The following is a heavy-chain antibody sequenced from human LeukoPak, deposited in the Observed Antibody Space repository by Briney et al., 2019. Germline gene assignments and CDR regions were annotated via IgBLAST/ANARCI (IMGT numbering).Heavy chain of an antibody. J-gene: IGHJ4*02. D-gene: IGHD4-17*01. CDR3: ARDDYGDYLDY. V-gene: IGHV3-7*01. CDR1: GFTFSSYW. Sequence: PGGSLRLSCAASGFTFSSYWMSWVRQAPGKGLEWVANIKQDGSEKYYVDSVKGRFTISRDNARNSLYLQMNSLRAEDTTVYYCARDDYGDYLDYWGQGTLVTVSS. CDR2: IKQDGSEK.